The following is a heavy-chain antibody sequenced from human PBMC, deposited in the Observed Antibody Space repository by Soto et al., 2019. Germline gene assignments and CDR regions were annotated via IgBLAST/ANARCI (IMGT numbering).Heavy chain of an antibody. CDR3: ARGGISHWAYFYYMDV. Sequence: PSETLSLTCTVSGGSISSSSYYWGWIRQPPGKGLEWIGSIYYSGSTYYNPSLKSRVTMSVDTSKNQFSLTLNSVTAADTATYYCARGGISHWAYFYYMDVWDRGTTVTLAS. J-gene: IGHJ6*03. CDR2: IYYSGST. V-gene: IGHV4-39*07. D-gene: IGHD2-8*02. CDR1: GGSISSSSYY.